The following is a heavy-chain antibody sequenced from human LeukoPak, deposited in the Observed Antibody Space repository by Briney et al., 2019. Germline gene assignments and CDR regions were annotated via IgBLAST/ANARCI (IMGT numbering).Heavy chain of an antibody. CDR3: AKSKGYSYGYYFVY. Sequence: GGSLRLSCAASGFTFSSYAMHWVRQSLGKGLEWVSVMSYDGFNKYYADSVKGRFTISRDNSKNTLYLQMNSLRAEDTAVYYCAKSKGYSYGYYFVYWGQGTLVSVSS. CDR2: MSYDGFNK. D-gene: IGHD5-18*01. CDR1: GFTFSSYA. J-gene: IGHJ4*02. V-gene: IGHV3-30*18.